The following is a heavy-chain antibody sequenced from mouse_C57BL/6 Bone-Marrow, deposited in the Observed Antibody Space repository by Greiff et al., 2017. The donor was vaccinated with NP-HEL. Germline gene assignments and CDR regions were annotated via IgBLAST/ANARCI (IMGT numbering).Heavy chain of an antibody. CDR2: IYYSGTI. D-gene: IGHD1-1*01. Sequence: VQLQQSGPGLVKPSQTVFLTCTVTGISITTGNYRWSWIRQFPGNKLEWIGYIYYSGTITYNPSLTSRTTITRDTPKNQFFLEMHSLTAEDTATYYCARVGRDYYGSSSPWYVDVWGTGTTVTVSS. J-gene: IGHJ1*03. CDR1: GISITTGNYR. CDR3: ARVGRDYYGSSSPWYVDV. V-gene: IGHV3-5*01.